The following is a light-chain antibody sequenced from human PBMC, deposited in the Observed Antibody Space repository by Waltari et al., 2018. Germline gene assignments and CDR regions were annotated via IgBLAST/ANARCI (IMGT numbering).Light chain of an antibody. CDR1: QSISTF. CDR2: ATS. V-gene: IGKV1-39*01. CDR3: QQSYGIFPT. Sequence: DIQMTQSPSSVSASIGDRVTITCRASQSISTFLNWYQQKPGKAPNLLIFATSSLESGVPSRFRGSGSGTVFTLTISSLQPEDFATYYCQQSYGIFPTFGQGTKVEIK. J-gene: IGKJ1*01.